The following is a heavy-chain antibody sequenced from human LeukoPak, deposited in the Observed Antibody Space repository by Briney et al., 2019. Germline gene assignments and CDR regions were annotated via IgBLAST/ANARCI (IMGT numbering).Heavy chain of an antibody. V-gene: IGHV1-8*03. CDR2: MNPNSGNT. CDR3: ARDDGYCSSTSCYKYFQH. D-gene: IGHD2-2*02. Sequence: ASVKVSCKASGYTFTSYDTNWVRQATGQGLEWMGWMNPNSGNTGYAQKFQGRVTITRNTSISTAYMELSSLRSEDTAVYYCARDDGYCSSTSCYKYFQHWGQGTLVTVSS. J-gene: IGHJ1*01. CDR1: GYTFTSYD.